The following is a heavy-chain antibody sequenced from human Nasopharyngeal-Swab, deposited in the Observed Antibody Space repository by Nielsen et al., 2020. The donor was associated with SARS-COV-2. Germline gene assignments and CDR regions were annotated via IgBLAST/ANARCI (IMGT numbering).Heavy chain of an antibody. D-gene: IGHD1-1*01. Sequence: SETLSLTCTVSGYSISSGYYWDWIRQSPGKGLEWIGSIYHSGSTYYNPSLKSRVTISVDTSGNHFSLKLRSVTGADTAVYYCACHRTASFYYWGQGTLVTVSS. CDR3: ACHRTASFYY. CDR2: IYHSGST. J-gene: IGHJ4*02. CDR1: GYSISSGYY. V-gene: IGHV4-38-2*02.